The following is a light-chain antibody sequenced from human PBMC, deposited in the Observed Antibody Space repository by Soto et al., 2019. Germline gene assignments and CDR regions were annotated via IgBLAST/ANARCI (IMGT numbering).Light chain of an antibody. J-gene: IGKJ1*01. CDR3: QQRSNWPRT. CDR1: QSVSSY. V-gene: IGKV3-11*01. Sequence: EIVLTQSPATLSLSPGERATLSCRASQSVSSYLAWYQQNPGQAPRLLIYDASNRATAIPAGFSGSGSGTDFTLTISSLEPEDFTVYYGQQRSNWPRTFGQVTKVEIK. CDR2: DAS.